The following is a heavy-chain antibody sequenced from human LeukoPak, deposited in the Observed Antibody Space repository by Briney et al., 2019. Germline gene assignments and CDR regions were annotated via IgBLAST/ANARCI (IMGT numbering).Heavy chain of an antibody. V-gene: IGHV3-48*04. J-gene: IGHJ6*03. D-gene: IGHD6-13*01. CDR1: GFTFSSYG. CDR2: ISSSGSTI. CDR3: ARVPTYSSSWYAQRYYYYYYMDV. Sequence: PGGSLRLSCAASGFTFSSYGMNWVRQAPGKGLEWASYISSSGSTIYYADSVKGRFTISRDNAKNSLYLQMNSLRAEDTAVYYCARVPTYSSSWYAQRYYYYYYMDVWGKGTTVTVSS.